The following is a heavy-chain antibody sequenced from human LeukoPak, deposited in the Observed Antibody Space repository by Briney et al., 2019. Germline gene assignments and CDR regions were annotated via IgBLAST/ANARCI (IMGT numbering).Heavy chain of an antibody. CDR2: ISSNGGKT. CDR3: ARDPEAVLVLTTLFLDD. D-gene: IGHD4-11*01. Sequence: PGGSLRLSCAASGFTFSDYAMHWVRQAPGEGLEYVSVISSNGGKTYYADSVKGRFTVSRENSKNTLYLQMGSLRAEDMAVYYCARDPEAVLVLTTLFLDDWGEGTLVTV. V-gene: IGHV3-64*02. CDR1: GFTFSDYA. J-gene: IGHJ4*02.